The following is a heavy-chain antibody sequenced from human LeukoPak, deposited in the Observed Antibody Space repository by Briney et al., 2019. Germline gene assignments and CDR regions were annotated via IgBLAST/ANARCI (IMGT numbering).Heavy chain of an antibody. Sequence: QSGGSLRLSCAASGFTFSTYSMNWVRQAPGKGLEWVSYVSYTNIIYYADSVKGRFTISRDNAKNSLYLQMDRMRVEDSAVYYCVRDGDIVVVITFDYWGQGNLVTVSS. CDR1: GFTFSTYS. J-gene: IGHJ4*02. V-gene: IGHV3-48*01. CDR2: VSYTNII. CDR3: VRDGDIVVVITFDY. D-gene: IGHD3-22*01.